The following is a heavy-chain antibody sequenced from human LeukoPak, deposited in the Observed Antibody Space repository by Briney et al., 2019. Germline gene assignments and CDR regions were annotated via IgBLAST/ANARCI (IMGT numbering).Heavy chain of an antibody. D-gene: IGHD3-16*01. V-gene: IGHV4-59*01. J-gene: IGHJ5*02. Sequence: SETLSLTCAVYGGSFSGYYWTWIRQPPGKGLEWIGNIYNSGNTNYNPSLKSRVTISVDTSKNQFSLKLNSVTAADTPVYYCARESGSYLWRSWLNPWGQGTLVTVSS. CDR1: GGSFSGYY. CDR2: IYNSGNT. CDR3: ARESGSYLWRSWLNP.